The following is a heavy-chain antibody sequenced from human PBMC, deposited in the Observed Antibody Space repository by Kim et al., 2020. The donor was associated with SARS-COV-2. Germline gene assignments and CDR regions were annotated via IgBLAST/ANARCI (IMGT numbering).Heavy chain of an antibody. D-gene: IGHD1-26*01. Sequence: GGSLRLSSAASGFTFSIYAMHWVRQAPGKGLEWVAVISYDGSNKYYANSVKGRFTISRDNSKNTLYLQMNSLRPEDTAVYYCARAYSGNYYYGMDVWGQGTTVTVSS. CDR1: GFTFSIYA. J-gene: IGHJ6*02. CDR3: ARAYSGNYYYGMDV. CDR2: ISYDGSNK. V-gene: IGHV3-30*04.